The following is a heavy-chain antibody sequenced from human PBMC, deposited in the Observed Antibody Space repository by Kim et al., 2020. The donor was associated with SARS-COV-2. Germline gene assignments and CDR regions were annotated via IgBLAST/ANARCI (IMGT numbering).Heavy chain of an antibody. Sequence: YTDAVKSRFTISRDNSKNTLYLQMNSVRAEDTAVYYCARTLVLSGYYGMDVWGQGTTVTVSS. D-gene: IGHD3-10*01. CDR3: ARTLVLSGYYGMDV. V-gene: IGHV3-33*01. J-gene: IGHJ6*02.